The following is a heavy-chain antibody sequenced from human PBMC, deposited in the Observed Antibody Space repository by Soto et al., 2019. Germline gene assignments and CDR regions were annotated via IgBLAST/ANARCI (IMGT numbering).Heavy chain of an antibody. V-gene: IGHV4-59*01. J-gene: IGHJ6*02. CDR3: ARDCVLVAVAGTGNYYYYYGMDV. CDR1: GGSISSYY. Sequence: SETLSLTCTVSGGSISSYYWSWIRQPPGKGLEWIGYIYYSGSTNYNPSLKSRVTISVDTSKNQFSLKLSSVTAADTAVYYCARDCVLVAVAGTGNYYYYYGMDVWGQGTTVTVSS. CDR2: IYYSGST. D-gene: IGHD6-13*01.